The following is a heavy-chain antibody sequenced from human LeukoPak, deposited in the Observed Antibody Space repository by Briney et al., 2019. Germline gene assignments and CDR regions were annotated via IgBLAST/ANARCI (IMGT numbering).Heavy chain of an antibody. Sequence: GGSLRLSCAASGFTFSTYAIHWVRQAPGKGLAWVAGISYDGTNKNYADSVKGRFTISRDNSKNTLYLQMHSLGAEDTAVYYCGKVVDDRWGYFGFYFDSWGQGTLVTVSS. V-gene: IGHV3-30*07. J-gene: IGHJ4*02. CDR3: GKVVDDRWGYFGFYFDS. D-gene: IGHD3-22*01. CDR1: GFTFSTYA. CDR2: ISYDGTNK.